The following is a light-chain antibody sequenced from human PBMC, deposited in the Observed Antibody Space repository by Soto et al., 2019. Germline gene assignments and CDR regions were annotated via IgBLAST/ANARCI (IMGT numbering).Light chain of an antibody. CDR2: GAS. J-gene: IGKJ5*01. CDR3: QQYGSSST. V-gene: IGKV1-39*01. Sequence: DIQMTQSPSSLSASVGDRVTITCRASQNIDIFLSWYHQKAGRAPNLLIYGASTLQNGVPSRFSGSGSGTDFTLTISRLEPEDFAVYYCQQYGSSSTFGQGTRLEIK. CDR1: QNIDIF.